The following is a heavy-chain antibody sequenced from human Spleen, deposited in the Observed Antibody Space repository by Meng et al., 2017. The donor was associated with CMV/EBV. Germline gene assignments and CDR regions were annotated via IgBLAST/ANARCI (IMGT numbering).Heavy chain of an antibody. CDR3: GKVLYSGRYFDAFET. V-gene: IGHV3-9*03. CDR1: GFTFDEYA. CDR2: ISSNGRYL. Sequence: SLKISCEASGFTFDEYAMHWVRQVPGKGLEWVSAISSNGRYLGYADSVQGRFTISRDNAKNSLYLQMNSLRVEDMALYYCGKVLYSGRYFDAFETWGQGTMVTVS. D-gene: IGHD1-26*01. J-gene: IGHJ3*02.